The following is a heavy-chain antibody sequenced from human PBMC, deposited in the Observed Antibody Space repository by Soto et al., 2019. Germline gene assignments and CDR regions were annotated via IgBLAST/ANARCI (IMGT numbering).Heavy chain of an antibody. CDR1: GYTFTSSG. V-gene: IGHV1-18*01. CDR3: ARAQALRDTAMVTYYYYGMDV. J-gene: IGHJ6*02. D-gene: IGHD5-18*01. CDR2: ISAYNGNT. Sequence: ASVKVSCKASGYTFTSSGISWVRQAPGQVLEWMGWISAYNGNTNYAQKLQGRVTMTTDTSTSTAYMELRSLRSDDTAVYYCARAQALRDTAMVTYYYYGMDVWGQGTTVTVSS.